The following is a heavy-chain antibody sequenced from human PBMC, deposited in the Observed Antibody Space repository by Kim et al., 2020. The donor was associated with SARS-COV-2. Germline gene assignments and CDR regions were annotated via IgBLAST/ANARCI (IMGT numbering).Heavy chain of an antibody. CDR3: ARDLRSLGSTRQQLYLWRDSVAGQSAFDI. J-gene: IGHJ3*02. V-gene: IGHV3-7*03. CDR1: GFTFSSYW. Sequence: GGSLRLSCAASGFTFSSYWMSWVRQAPGKGLEWVANIKQDGSEKYYVDSVKGRFTISRDNAKNSLYLQMNSLRAEDTAVYYCARDLRSLGSTRQQLYLWRDSVAGQSAFDIWGQGTMVTVSS. D-gene: IGHD6-19*01. CDR2: IKQDGSEK.